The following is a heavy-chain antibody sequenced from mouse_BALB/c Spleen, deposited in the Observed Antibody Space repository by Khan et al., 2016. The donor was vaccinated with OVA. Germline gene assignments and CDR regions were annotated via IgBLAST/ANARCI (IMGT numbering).Heavy chain of an antibody. V-gene: IGHV5-17*02. J-gene: IGHJ2*01. Sequence: EVQLLETGGDLVQPGGSRKLSCAASGFTFSSYGMHWVRQAPEKGLEWVAYISGDSNTIYYADTVKGRFTISRDNPRNTLFLQITSLMSEDTAMYYCATSYFYGYYFDYWGPGTTLTVSS. CDR1: GFTFSSYG. CDR3: ATSYFYGYYFDY. D-gene: IGHD1-1*01. CDR2: ISGDSNTI.